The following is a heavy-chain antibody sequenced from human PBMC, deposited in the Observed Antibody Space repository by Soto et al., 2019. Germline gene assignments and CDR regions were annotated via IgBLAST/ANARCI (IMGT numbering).Heavy chain of an antibody. Sequence: QVQLVESGGGVVQPGTSLRLSCAASGFPFRSQTMHWVRQAPGKGLEWVAVISFDGNSDYYADSVKGRFTISRDNSKNMLYLQMNSLRTEDTAVYYCAKDGYSGYDYSLDYWGQGTLVTVSS. J-gene: IGHJ4*02. CDR3: AKDGYSGYDYSLDY. D-gene: IGHD5-12*01. CDR1: GFPFRSQT. CDR2: ISFDGNSD. V-gene: IGHV3-30-3*01.